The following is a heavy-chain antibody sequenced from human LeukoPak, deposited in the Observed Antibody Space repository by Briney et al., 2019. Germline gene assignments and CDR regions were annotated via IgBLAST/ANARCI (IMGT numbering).Heavy chain of an antibody. D-gene: IGHD2-15*01. CDR2: INHDGIT. CDR3: ARGGSAPGLDV. J-gene: IGHJ6*02. V-gene: IGHV4-34*01. Sequence: PSGTLSLTCVVYGGSFSGYYWSWIRQPPGKGLEWIGEINHDGITNYNPSLKSRVTISVDTSKNQFSLKLSSVTAADTAVYYCARGGSAPGLDVWGQGTTVTVSS. CDR1: GGSFSGYY.